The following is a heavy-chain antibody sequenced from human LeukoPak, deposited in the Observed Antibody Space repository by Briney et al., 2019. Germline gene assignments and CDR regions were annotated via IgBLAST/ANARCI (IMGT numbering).Heavy chain of an antibody. CDR3: ARGLTTVVTQDFDY. V-gene: IGHV3-48*01. Sequence: GGSLRLSCAASGFTFSSYSMNWVRQAPGKGLEWVSYISSSSSTIYYADSVKGRFTISRDNAKNSLYLQMNSLIAEDTAVYYCARGLTTVVTQDFDYWGQGTLVTVSS. D-gene: IGHD4-23*01. CDR2: ISSSSSTI. J-gene: IGHJ4*02. CDR1: GFTFSSYS.